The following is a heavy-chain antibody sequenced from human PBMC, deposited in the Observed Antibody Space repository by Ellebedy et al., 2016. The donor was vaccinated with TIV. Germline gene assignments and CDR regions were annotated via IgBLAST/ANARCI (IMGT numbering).Heavy chain of an antibody. J-gene: IGHJ4*02. CDR3: VKGWIHPDY. CDR1: GFTFSSQG. V-gene: IGHV3-23*01. Sequence: GESLKISCAASGFTFSSQGMSWVCQAPGKGLEWVSSIHDFGATTYYADSVKGRFTISRDNSKNTLYLQMNSLSAEDTALYYCVKGWIHPDYWGQGTLVTVSS. D-gene: IGHD5-18*01. CDR2: IHDFGATT.